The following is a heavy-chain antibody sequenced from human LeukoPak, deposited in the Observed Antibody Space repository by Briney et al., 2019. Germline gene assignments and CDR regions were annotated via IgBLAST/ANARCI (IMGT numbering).Heavy chain of an antibody. J-gene: IGHJ4*02. CDR1: GFTFSDYY. CDR3: ARASASYFDY. Sequence: GGSLRLSCAASGFTFSDYYMSWIRLAPGKGLEWVSYISSSSSSYTNYADSVKGRFTISRDNAKNSLYLQLNSLRAEDTAVYYCARASASYFDYWGQGTLVTVSS. CDR2: ISSSSSSYT. V-gene: IGHV3-11*06.